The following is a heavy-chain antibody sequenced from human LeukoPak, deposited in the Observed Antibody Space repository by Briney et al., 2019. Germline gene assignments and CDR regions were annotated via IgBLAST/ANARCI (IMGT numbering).Heavy chain of an antibody. CDR3: AKDQLRYDSSGYYDY. J-gene: IGHJ4*02. D-gene: IGHD3-22*01. CDR1: GSTFSSYA. Sequence: PGGSLRLSCAASGSTFSSYAMSLVRQAAGKGLEWVSASSGSGGSTYYADSVKGRFTISRDNSKNTLYLQMNSLRAEDTAVYYCAKDQLRYDSSGYYDYWGQGALVTVSS. V-gene: IGHV3-23*01. CDR2: SSGSGGST.